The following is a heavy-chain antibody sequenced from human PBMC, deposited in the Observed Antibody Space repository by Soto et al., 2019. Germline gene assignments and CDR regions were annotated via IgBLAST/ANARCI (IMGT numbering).Heavy chain of an antibody. Sequence: QLQLQESGPGLVKPSETLSLTCTVSGGSISSSSYYWGWIRQPPGKGLEWIGSIYYSGSTYYNPSLKSRVTISVDTSKNQFSLKLSSVTAADTAVYYCARPGSGPLPYYFDYWGQGTLVTVSS. V-gene: IGHV4-39*01. J-gene: IGHJ4*02. D-gene: IGHD2-15*01. CDR2: IYYSGST. CDR3: ARPGSGPLPYYFDY. CDR1: GGSISSSSYY.